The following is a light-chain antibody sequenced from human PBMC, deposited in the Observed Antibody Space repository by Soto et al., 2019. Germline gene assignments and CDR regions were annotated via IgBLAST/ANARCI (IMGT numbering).Light chain of an antibody. CDR3: QQICDFPYT. Sequence: EIVLTQSPGTLYLSPGERATLSCRASQSVNLNYFAWYEQSPGQAPRLLIDGQSRRASGIPGRFSGGGSGTDFPLTISRLDHEDFAVYYCQQICDFPYTFGQGTKLEIK. CDR1: QSVNLNY. J-gene: IGKJ2*01. CDR2: GQS. V-gene: IGKV3-20*01.